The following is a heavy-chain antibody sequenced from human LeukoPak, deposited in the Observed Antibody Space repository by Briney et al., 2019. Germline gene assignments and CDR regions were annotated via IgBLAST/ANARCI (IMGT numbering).Heavy chain of an antibody. D-gene: IGHD2-2*01. V-gene: IGHV3-7*01. CDR1: GLTFSNYW. CDR2: IEQDGSEK. CDR3: ATVGVPATKYYYMDV. J-gene: IGHJ6*03. Sequence: GGSLRLSCAASGLTFSNYWMSWVRQAPGKGLEWVANIEQDGSEKYYVDSVKGRFTISRDNAKNSLYPQMNSLRVEDTAVYYCATVGVPATKYYYMDVWGKGTTVTVSS.